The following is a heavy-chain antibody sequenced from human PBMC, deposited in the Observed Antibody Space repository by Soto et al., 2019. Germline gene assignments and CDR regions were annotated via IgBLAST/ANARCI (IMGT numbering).Heavy chain of an antibody. CDR3: ARGEQYSGRIFDY. CDR2: TYYRSKWYY. D-gene: IGHD1-26*01. CDR1: GDSVSSNSAG. Sequence: PSQTLSLTCAITGDSVSSNSAGWSWVRQSPSRGLEWLGRTYYRSKWYYEYAVSVRGRSTINPDTSKNQYYLQLNSVTPEDTAVYFCARGEQYSGRIFDYWGQGTLVTVSS. V-gene: IGHV6-1*01. J-gene: IGHJ4*01.